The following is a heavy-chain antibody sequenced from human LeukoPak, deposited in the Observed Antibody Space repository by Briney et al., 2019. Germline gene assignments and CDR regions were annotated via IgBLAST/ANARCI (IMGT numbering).Heavy chain of an antibody. V-gene: IGHV3-30*18. J-gene: IGHJ3*02. CDR2: ISYDGSNK. CDR3: AKDESFDI. CDR1: GLTFSSYG. Sequence: GGSLRLSCAASGLTFSSYGMHWVRQAPGKGLEWVAVISYDGSNKYYADSVKGRFTISRDNSKNTLYLQMNSLRAEDTAVYYCAKDESFDIWGQGTMVTVSS.